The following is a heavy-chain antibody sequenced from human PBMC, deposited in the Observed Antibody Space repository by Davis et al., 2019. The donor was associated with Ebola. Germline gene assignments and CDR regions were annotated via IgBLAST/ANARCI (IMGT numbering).Heavy chain of an antibody. CDR3: ARVRAPYYFDY. CDR2: LDSGATT. CDR1: GFAVSTNH. Sequence: GESLKISCAASGFAVSTNHMSWVRQAPGEGLEWVSVLDSGATTNYADSVKGRFTISRDNSRNTVYLQMNSLGAEDTAVYYCARVRAPYYFDYWGQGTLVTVSS. V-gene: IGHV3-53*01. J-gene: IGHJ4*02.